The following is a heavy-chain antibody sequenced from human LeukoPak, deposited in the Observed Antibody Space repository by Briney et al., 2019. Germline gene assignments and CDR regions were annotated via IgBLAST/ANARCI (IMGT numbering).Heavy chain of an antibody. CDR1: DDSFSSHY. D-gene: IGHD4-17*01. Sequence: SETLSLTCAVSDDSFSSHYWTWIRRPPGKGLEWIGYISYIGSTNYNPSLKSRVTISIDTSKNQFSLKLSSVTAADTAVYYCARDLVTVTKGFDIWGQGTMVSVSS. J-gene: IGHJ3*02. CDR2: ISYIGST. CDR3: ARDLVTVTKGFDI. V-gene: IGHV4-59*11.